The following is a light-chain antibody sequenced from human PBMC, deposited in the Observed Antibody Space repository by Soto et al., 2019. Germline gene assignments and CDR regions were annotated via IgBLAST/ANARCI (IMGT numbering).Light chain of an antibody. CDR2: DVN. CDR3: NSYTRSSAPGYV. Sequence: QSVLTQPASVSGSPGQSITISCTGTRSDVGGYNFVSWYQQHPGKAPELLIYDVNNRPSGVSSRFSGSKSGSTAFLTISGLQVEDEADYYCNSYTRSSAPGYVFGTGTKVTVL. CDR1: RSDVGGYNF. J-gene: IGLJ1*01. V-gene: IGLV2-14*01.